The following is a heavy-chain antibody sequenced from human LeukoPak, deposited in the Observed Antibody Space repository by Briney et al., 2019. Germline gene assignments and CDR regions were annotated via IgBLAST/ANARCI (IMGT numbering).Heavy chain of an antibody. V-gene: IGHV4-39*01. D-gene: IGHD5-18*01. J-gene: IGHJ4*02. CDR3: ARLRGDTAMVTLFDY. CDR2: IYYSGST. CDR1: GGSISSSYY. Sequence: SETLSLTCTVSGGSISSSYYWGWIRQPPGKGLEWIGSIYYSGSTYYNPSLKSRVTISVDTSKNQFSLKLSSVTAADTAVYYCARLRGDTAMVTLFDYWGQGTLVTVSS.